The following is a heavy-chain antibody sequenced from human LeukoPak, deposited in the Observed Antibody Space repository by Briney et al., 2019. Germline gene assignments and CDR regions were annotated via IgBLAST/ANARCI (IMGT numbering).Heavy chain of an antibody. V-gene: IGHV3-30-3*01. Sequence: PGGSLRLSCAASGFTFSSYAMHWVRQAPGKGLEWVALISYDGSNKYYADSVKGRFTISRDNSKNTLYLQMNSLRAEDTAVCYCARGYCSGGSCYDYWGQGTLVTVSS. CDR1: GFTFSSYA. D-gene: IGHD2-15*01. CDR2: ISYDGSNK. CDR3: ARGYCSGGSCYDY. J-gene: IGHJ4*02.